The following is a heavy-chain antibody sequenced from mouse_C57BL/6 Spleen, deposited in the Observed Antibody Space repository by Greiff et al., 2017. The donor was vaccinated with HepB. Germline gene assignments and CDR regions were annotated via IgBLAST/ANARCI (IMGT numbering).Heavy chain of an antibody. J-gene: IGHJ1*03. Sequence: VMLVESGGDLVKPGGSLKLSCAASGFTFSSYGMSWVRQTPDKRLEWVATISSGGSYTYYPDSVKGRFTISRDTAKNTLYLQMSSLKSEDTAMYYCARPPYYSNYLWYFDVWGTGTTVTVSS. V-gene: IGHV5-6*02. D-gene: IGHD2-5*01. CDR1: GFTFSSYG. CDR2: ISSGGSYT. CDR3: ARPPYYSNYLWYFDV.